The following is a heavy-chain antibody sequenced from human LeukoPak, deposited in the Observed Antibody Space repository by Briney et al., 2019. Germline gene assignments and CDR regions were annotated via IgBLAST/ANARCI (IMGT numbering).Heavy chain of an antibody. CDR2: IYPGDSDT. CDR3: ARRSITMVRGVISDDAFDI. Sequence: GESLKISCKGSGYSFTSYWIGWVRQMPGEGLEWVGIIYPGDSDTRYSPSFQGQVTISADKSISTAYLQWSSLKASDTAMYYCARRSITMVRGVISDDAFDIWGQGTMVTVSS. D-gene: IGHD3-10*01. J-gene: IGHJ3*02. CDR1: GYSFTSYW. V-gene: IGHV5-51*01.